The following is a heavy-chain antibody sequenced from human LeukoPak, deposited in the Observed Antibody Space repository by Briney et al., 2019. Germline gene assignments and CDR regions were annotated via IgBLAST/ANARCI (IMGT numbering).Heavy chain of an antibody. CDR2: ISYDGSNK. J-gene: IGHJ4*02. V-gene: IGHV3-30*03. CDR3: AMSYSSGWDYYFDY. D-gene: IGHD6-19*01. Sequence: GRSLRLSCAASGFTFSSYGMPWVRQAPGKGLEWVAVISYDGSNKYYADSVKGRFTISRDNSKNTLYLQMNSLRAEDTAVYYCAMSYSSGWDYYFDYWGQGTLVTVSS. CDR1: GFTFSSYG.